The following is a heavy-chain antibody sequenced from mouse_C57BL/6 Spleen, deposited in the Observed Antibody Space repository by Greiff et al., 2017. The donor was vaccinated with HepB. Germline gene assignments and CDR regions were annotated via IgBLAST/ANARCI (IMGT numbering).Heavy chain of an antibody. CDR3: ASPDGDCGYSDV. D-gene: IGHD2-13*01. CDR1: GYSFTDYN. CDR2: INPNYGTT. J-gene: IGHJ1*03. Sequence: VQLKESGPELVKPGASVKISCKASGYSFTDYNMNWVKQSNGKSLEWIGVINPNYGTTSYNQKFKGKATLTVDHSSGTAYMQLNSLASEDSAVYYCASPDGDCGYSDVWGTGTTVTVSS. V-gene: IGHV1-39*01.